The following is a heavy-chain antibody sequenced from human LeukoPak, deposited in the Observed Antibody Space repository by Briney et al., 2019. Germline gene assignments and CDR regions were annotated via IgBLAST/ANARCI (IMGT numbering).Heavy chain of an antibody. J-gene: IGHJ1*01. D-gene: IGHD4-17*01. Sequence: ASVKVSCKASGYTFTNYGMNWVRQAPGQGLEWMGWINTNTGNPTYAQGFTGRFVFSLDTSVSTAYLQISSLKAEDTAVYYCARSVTPQYFQHWGQGTLVTVSS. CDR2: INTNTGNP. CDR3: ARSVTPQYFQH. CDR1: GYTFTNYG. V-gene: IGHV7-4-1*02.